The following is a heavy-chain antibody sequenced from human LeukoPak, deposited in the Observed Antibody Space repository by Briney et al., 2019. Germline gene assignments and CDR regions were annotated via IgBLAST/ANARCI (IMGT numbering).Heavy chain of an antibody. CDR1: GGSISSSSSY. Sequence: SETLSLTYTVSGGSISSSSSYWGWIRQPPGKGLEWIGNIYYSGSAYYNPSLKSRVTISVDTSKNQFSLKLSSVTAADTAVYYCARRLDGGFDYWGQGTLVTVSS. V-gene: IGHV4-39*01. D-gene: IGHD3-16*01. CDR2: IYYSGSA. CDR3: ARRLDGGFDY. J-gene: IGHJ4*02.